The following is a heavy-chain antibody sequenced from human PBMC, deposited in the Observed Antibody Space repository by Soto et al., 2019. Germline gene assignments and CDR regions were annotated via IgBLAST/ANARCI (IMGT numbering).Heavy chain of an antibody. D-gene: IGHD6-13*01. V-gene: IGHV3-74*01. CDR2: INSDESST. CDR1: GFTFSSYW. Sequence: GGALRLSCASSGFTFSSYWMHWVRQAPGKGLVWVSRINSDESSTSYADSVKGRFTISRDNAKNTLYVQMNSLRAEDTAVYYCAREAAAGFDYWGQGTLVTVSS. J-gene: IGHJ4*02. CDR3: AREAAAGFDY.